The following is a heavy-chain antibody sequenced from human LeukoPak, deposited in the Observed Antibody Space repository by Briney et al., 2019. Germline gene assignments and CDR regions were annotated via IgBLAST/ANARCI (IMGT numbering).Heavy chain of an antibody. CDR2: IRYDGSNK. CDR3: ARAPTPYILTGPPPPLDYGMDV. J-gene: IGHJ6*02. Sequence: GGSLRLSCAASGFTFSSYGMHWVRQAPGKGLEWVAFIRYDGSNKYYADSVKGRFTISRDNSKNTLYLQMNSLRAEDTAVYYCARAPTPYILTGPPPPLDYGMDVWGQGTTVTVSS. CDR1: GFTFSSYG. V-gene: IGHV3-30*02. D-gene: IGHD3-9*01.